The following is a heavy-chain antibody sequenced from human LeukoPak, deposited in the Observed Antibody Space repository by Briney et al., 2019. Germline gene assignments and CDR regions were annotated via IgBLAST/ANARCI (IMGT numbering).Heavy chain of an antibody. CDR1: GFTFSSYG. J-gene: IGHJ4*02. Sequence: PGGSLRLSCAASGFTFSSYGMHWVRQAPGKGLEWVAVISYDGSNKYYADSVKGRFTISRDNSKNTLYLQMNSLRAEDTAVYYCARVPPPGDGYSHFDYWGQGTLVTVSS. CDR2: ISYDGSNK. CDR3: ARVPPPGDGYSHFDY. V-gene: IGHV3-30*03. D-gene: IGHD5-24*01.